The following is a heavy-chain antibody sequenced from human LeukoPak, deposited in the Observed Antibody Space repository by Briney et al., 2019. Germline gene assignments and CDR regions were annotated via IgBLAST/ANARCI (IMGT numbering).Heavy chain of an antibody. V-gene: IGHV4-34*01. Sequence: WXXVXQPXXKGVEWXXEINHSGSTNDNPSLKRRGTRSVDTSKNQFSLKLSSVTAADTAVYYCARSRYYDFWSGYLDYWGQGTLVTVSS. CDR3: ARSRYYDFWSGYLDY. CDR2: INHSGST. J-gene: IGHJ4*02. D-gene: IGHD3-3*01.